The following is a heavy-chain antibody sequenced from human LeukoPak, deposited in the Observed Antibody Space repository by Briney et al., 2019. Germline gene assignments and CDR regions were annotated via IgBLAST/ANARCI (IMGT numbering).Heavy chain of an antibody. J-gene: IGHJ4*02. CDR1: GFTFSNNA. CDR2: ITGSGGST. V-gene: IGHV3-23*01. D-gene: IGHD6-13*01. Sequence: PGGSLRLSCAASGFTFSNNAMSWVRQAPGKGLEWVTAITGSGGSTYYADSVKGRLTMSRDNSENRLYLQMNSLRVEDTAVYYCAKDIQTYSSSWYFDYWGQGTLVTVSS. CDR3: AKDIQTYSSSWYFDY.